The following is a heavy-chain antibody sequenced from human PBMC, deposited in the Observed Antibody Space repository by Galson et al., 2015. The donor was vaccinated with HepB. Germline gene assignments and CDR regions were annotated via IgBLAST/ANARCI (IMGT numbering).Heavy chain of an antibody. V-gene: IGHV3-48*02. J-gene: IGHJ6*02. CDR1: GFTFSRYS. CDR3: ALLDCSSTSCFGYYYFDMDV. Sequence: SLRLSCAASGFTFSRYSMNWVRQAPGKGPEWISYISGDSSTTHYGASVKGRFTISRDNAKNTLYLQMNSLRDEDTAVYYCALLDCSSTSCFGYYYFDMDVWGQGTTVTVSS. CDR2: ISGDSSTT. D-gene: IGHD2-2*01.